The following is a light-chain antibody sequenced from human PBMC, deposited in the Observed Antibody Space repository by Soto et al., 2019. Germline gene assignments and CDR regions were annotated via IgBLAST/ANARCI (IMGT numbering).Light chain of an antibody. Sequence: DIQMTQSHSTLSASIGDRVTLTCRASQSLTGRLAWYQQKPGRPPKLLIYDVSNLESGVPSRFSGSESGTNFTLTISSLRPDDFATFYCQQYKVYPYTFGQGTSLDI. V-gene: IGKV1-5*01. CDR2: DVS. CDR3: QQYKVYPYT. CDR1: QSLTGR. J-gene: IGKJ2*01.